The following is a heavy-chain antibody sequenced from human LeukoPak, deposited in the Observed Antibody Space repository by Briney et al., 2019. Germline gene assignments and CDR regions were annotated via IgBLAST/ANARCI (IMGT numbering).Heavy chain of an antibody. D-gene: IGHD2-2*01. V-gene: IGHV4-39*01. CDR2: IHYSGST. CDR1: GASISSGSYY. CDR3: ARAVYCSSTSCYFDP. J-gene: IGHJ5*02. Sequence: PSETLSLTCTVSGASISSGSYYWVWIRQPPGKGLEWIGSIHYSGSTDYNPSLKSRVTTSLDTSKNQVSVNLRFVTAADTAVYYRARAVYCSSTSCYFDPWGQGTLVTVSS.